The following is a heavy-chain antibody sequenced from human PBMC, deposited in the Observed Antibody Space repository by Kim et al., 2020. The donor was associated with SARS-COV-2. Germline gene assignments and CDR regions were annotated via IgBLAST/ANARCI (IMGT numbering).Heavy chain of an antibody. D-gene: IGHD5-12*01. Sequence: SVKVSCKASGGTFSSYAISWVRQAPGQGLEWMGGIIPIFGTANYAQKFQGRVTITADESTSTAYMELSSLRSEDTAVYYCARRGVGYSGYDQPFDYWGQGTLVTVSS. CDR3: ARRGVGYSGYDQPFDY. J-gene: IGHJ4*02. CDR1: GGTFSSYA. V-gene: IGHV1-69*13. CDR2: IIPIFGTA.